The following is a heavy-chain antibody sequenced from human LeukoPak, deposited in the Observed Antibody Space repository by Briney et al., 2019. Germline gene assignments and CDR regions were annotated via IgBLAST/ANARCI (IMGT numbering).Heavy chain of an antibody. J-gene: IGHJ3*02. CDR3: VRGGRGAAAGTRIDAFDI. CDR2: INPSGGST. CDR1: GYTFTSYY. D-gene: IGHD6-13*01. Sequence: GASVKVSCKASGYTFTSYYMHWVRQAPGQGLEWMGIINPSGGSTSYAQKFQGRVTMTRDTSTSTVYMELSSLRSEDTAVYYCVRGGRGAAAGTRIDAFDIWGQGTMVTVSS. V-gene: IGHV1-46*01.